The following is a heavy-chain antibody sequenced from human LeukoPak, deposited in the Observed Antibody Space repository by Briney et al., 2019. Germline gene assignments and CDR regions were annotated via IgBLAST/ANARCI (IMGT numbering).Heavy chain of an antibody. CDR2: ISYDGRDK. Sequence: PGGSLRLSCAAPGFPFSSYGMHWARQAPGKGLEWVALISYDGRDKYADSVKGRFTISRDNSENTLYLQLNSLRPDDTAVYYCAKEDVTGWLGVDYWGQGTLVTASS. J-gene: IGHJ4*02. CDR3: AKEDVTGWLGVDY. D-gene: IGHD6-19*01. V-gene: IGHV3-30*18. CDR1: GFPFSSYG.